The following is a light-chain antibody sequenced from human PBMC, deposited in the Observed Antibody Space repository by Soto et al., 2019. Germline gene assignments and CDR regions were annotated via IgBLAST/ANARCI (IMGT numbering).Light chain of an antibody. J-gene: IGLJ2*01. Sequence: QSALTQPASVSGAPGQSITIFCTGTSSDVGSYNLVSWYQQHPGKAPKLMIYEGSKRPSGVSNRFTGSKSGNTASLTISGLQAEDEADYYYCSYAGSSTPVLGGGTKLTVL. CDR1: SSDVGSYNL. V-gene: IGLV2-23*01. CDR2: EGS. CDR3: CSYAGSSTPV.